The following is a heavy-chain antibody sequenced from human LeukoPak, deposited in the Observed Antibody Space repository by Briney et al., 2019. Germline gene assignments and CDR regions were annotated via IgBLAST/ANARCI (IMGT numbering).Heavy chain of an antibody. J-gene: IGHJ4*02. V-gene: IGHV4-59*01. CDR3: ARGSGINNCGGDCYYFDY. Sequence: PSENLSLTRTVSGGSISSYYWSWIRQPPGKGLEWIGYIYYSGSTNYNPSLKSRVTISVDTSKNQFSLKLSSVTAADTAVYYCARGSGINNCGGDCYYFDYWGQGTLVTVSS. CDR1: GGSISSYY. D-gene: IGHD2-21*02. CDR2: IYYSGST.